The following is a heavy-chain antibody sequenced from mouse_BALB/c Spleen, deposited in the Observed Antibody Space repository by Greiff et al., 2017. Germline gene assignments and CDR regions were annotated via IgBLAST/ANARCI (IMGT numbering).Heavy chain of an antibody. CDR2: INPSTGYT. Sequence: VQLQQSGAELAKPGASVKMSCKASGYTFTSYWMHWVKQRPGQGLEWIGYINPSTGYTEYNQKFKDKATLTADKSSSTAYMQLSSLTSEDSAVYYCARGNYYGSRTEYFDYWGQGTTLTVSS. V-gene: IGHV1-7*01. J-gene: IGHJ2*01. D-gene: IGHD1-1*01. CDR3: ARGNYYGSRTEYFDY. CDR1: GYTFTSYW.